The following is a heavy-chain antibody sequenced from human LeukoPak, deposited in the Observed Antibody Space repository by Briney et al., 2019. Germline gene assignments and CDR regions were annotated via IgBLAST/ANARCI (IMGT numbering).Heavy chain of an antibody. Sequence: GASAKVSCKASGYTFTSYYMHWVRHAPGQGLEWMGIINPSGGSTSYAQKFQGRVTMTRDTSTSTVHMELSSLRSEDTAVYYCARDGRDLYMITFGGFIATWGQGTLVTVSS. CDR2: INPSGGST. J-gene: IGHJ4*02. CDR1: GYTFTSYY. V-gene: IGHV1-46*01. CDR3: ARDGRDLYMITFGGFIAT. D-gene: IGHD3-16*02.